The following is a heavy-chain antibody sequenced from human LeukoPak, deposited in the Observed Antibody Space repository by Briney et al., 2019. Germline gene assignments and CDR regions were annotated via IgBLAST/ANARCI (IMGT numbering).Heavy chain of an antibody. CDR2: ISHDGSNK. CDR3: ARDGYASGSHDY. Sequence: GGSLRLSCAASGFTFSNFDMHWVRQAPGEGLEWVAVISHDGSNKFYADSVKGRFTISRDNSQNTLYLQMNSLRGEDTAVYYCARDGYASGSHDYWGRGTLVTVSS. D-gene: IGHD3-10*01. CDR1: GFTFSNFD. V-gene: IGHV3-30-3*01. J-gene: IGHJ4*02.